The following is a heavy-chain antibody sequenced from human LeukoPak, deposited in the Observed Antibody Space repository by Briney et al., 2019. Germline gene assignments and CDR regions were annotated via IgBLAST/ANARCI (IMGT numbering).Heavy chain of an antibody. V-gene: IGHV3-11*01. J-gene: IGHJ4*02. CDR3: ARDGPPGVNGIDY. CDR1: GFTFSDYY. CDR2: ISGSGSTI. Sequence: PGGSLRLSCAVSGFTFSDYYMSWIRQAPGKGLEWVSYISGSGSTIYYADSVKGRFTISRDNAKNSLYLQMNSLRAEDTAVYYCARDGPPGVNGIDYWGQGTLVTVSS. D-gene: IGHD3-22*01.